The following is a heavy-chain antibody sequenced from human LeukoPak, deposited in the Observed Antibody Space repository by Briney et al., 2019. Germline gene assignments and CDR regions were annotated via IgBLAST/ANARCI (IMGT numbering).Heavy chain of an antibody. CDR2: IYYSGST. V-gene: IGHV4-59*11. D-gene: IGHD5-24*01. CDR3: GREGRDGYSFDY. J-gene: IGHJ4*02. CDR1: GGSISSHY. Sequence: PSETLSLTCTVSGGSISSHYWSWIRQPPGKGLEWIGYIYYSGSTNYNPSLKSRVTISVDTSKNQFSLKLNSVTAADTAVYYCGREGRDGYSFDYWGQGTLVTVSS.